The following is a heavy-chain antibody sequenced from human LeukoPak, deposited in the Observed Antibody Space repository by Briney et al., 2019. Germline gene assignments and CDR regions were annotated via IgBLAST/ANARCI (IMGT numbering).Heavy chain of an antibody. Sequence: EASVKVSCKASGYTFTSYGISWVRQVPGQGLEWMGWISAYNGNTNYAQKLQGRVTMTTDTSTSTAYMELRSLRSDDTAVYYCAREGGIAVAGVFDYWGQGTLVTVSS. J-gene: IGHJ4*02. V-gene: IGHV1-18*01. CDR2: ISAYNGNT. D-gene: IGHD6-19*01. CDR3: AREGGIAVAGVFDY. CDR1: GYTFTSYG.